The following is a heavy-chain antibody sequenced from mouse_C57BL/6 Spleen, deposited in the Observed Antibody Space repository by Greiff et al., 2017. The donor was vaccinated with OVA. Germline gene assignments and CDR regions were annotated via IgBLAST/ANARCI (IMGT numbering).Heavy chain of an antibody. CDR1: GYIFTSYW. CDR3: ARKGLLRPYFDY. J-gene: IGHJ2*01. CDR2: IYPGSGST. V-gene: IGHV1-55*01. Sequence: QVQLQQPGAELVKPGASVKMSCKASGYIFTSYWITWVKQRPGQGLERIGDIYPGSGSTNYNEKFKSKATLTVDTSSSTAYMQLSSLTSEDSAVYYCARKGLLRPYFDYWGQGTTLTVSS. D-gene: IGHD1-2*01.